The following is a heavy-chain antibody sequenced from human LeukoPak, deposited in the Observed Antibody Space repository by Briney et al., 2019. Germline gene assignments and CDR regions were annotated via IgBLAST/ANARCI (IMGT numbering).Heavy chain of an antibody. CDR2: INWNGGST. CDR1: GFTFSSYG. CDR3: ARDMIVAAAGNFDY. Sequence: PGGSLRLSCAASGFTFSSYGMHWVRQAPGKGLEWVSGINWNGGSTGYADSVKGRFTISRDNAKNSLYLQMNSLRAEDTALYYCARDMIVAAAGNFDYWGQGTLVTVSS. J-gene: IGHJ4*02. D-gene: IGHD6-13*01. V-gene: IGHV3-20*04.